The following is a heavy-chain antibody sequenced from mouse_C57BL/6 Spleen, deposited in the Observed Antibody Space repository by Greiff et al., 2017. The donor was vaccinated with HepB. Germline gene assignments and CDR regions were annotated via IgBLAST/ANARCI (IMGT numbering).Heavy chain of an antibody. D-gene: IGHD1-2*01. CDR1: GYTFTEYT. V-gene: IGHV1-62-2*01. J-gene: IGHJ1*03. Sequence: VKLQESGAELVKPGASVKLSFKASGYTFTEYTIHWVKQRSGQGLEWIGWFYPGSGSIKYNEKFKDKATLTADKSSSTVYMELSRLTSEDSAVYFCARHEEGITTAAGGYFDVWGTGTTVTVSS. CDR3: ARHEEGITTAAGGYFDV. CDR2: FYPGSGSI.